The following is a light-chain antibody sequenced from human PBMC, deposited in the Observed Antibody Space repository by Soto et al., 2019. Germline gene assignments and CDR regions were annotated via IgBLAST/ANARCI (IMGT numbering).Light chain of an antibody. CDR1: QGGTSN. V-gene: IGKV3-15*01. CDR2: RAS. Sequence: VVMTQSPGAVSVSPGEIATLXCRASQGGTSNDIWYQQKTGKAPRLLIXRASARATGVQARLSGSGSGKEFTLNISSLQSEDFAIYYCKQYNNWPPITFGQGTRLEIK. CDR3: KQYNNWPPIT. J-gene: IGKJ5*01.